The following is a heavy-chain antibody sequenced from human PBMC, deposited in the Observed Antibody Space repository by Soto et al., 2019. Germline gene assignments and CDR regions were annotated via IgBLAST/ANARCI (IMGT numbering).Heavy chain of an antibody. CDR2: ISYDGKKK. Sequence: QVHLVESGGGVVQPGRSLRLSCAASGLTFSASGFHWVRQAPGQGLDWVAVISYDGKKKFYAEAVKGRFTISRDNSNNTLILQMHSLRDEDTAVYYCARDLGATTSYGMDVWGQGTTVTVSS. D-gene: IGHD3-16*01. V-gene: IGHV3-33*01. CDR3: ARDLGATTSYGMDV. CDR1: GLTFSASG. J-gene: IGHJ6*02.